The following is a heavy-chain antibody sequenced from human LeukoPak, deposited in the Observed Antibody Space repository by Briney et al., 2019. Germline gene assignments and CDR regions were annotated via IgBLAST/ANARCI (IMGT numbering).Heavy chain of an antibody. D-gene: IGHD3-10*01. CDR2: INPDSGVT. Sequence: GASLRVSCKASGYTFTDYYIHWVRQAPGQGLEWMGWINPDSGVTKYAQSFQGSVTMTRDTSISTVYMDLSSLISDDTAVYSCARGGTVVRGADDAFDIWGHGTMVTVSS. CDR3: ARGGTVVRGADDAFDI. J-gene: IGHJ3*02. CDR1: GYTFTDYY. V-gene: IGHV1-2*02.